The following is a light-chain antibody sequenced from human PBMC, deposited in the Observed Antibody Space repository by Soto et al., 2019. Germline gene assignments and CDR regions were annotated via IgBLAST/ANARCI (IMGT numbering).Light chain of an antibody. Sequence: DIQMTQSPSTLSASVGARVTITCRASQSISSWLAWYQQKPGTAPKLLIYKASSLESGAPSRFSGSGSGTEFTLTISSLQPDDFATYYCQQYNSYPYTFGQGTKLEIK. CDR2: KAS. CDR1: QSISSW. J-gene: IGKJ2*01. CDR3: QQYNSYPYT. V-gene: IGKV1-5*03.